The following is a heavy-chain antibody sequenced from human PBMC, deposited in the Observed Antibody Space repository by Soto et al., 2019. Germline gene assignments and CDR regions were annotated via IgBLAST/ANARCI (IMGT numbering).Heavy chain of an antibody. J-gene: IGHJ4*02. Sequence: QITLKESGPTLVKPTQTLTLTCTFSGFSLTTSGVGVGWIRQPPGKALEWLALIFWDHDKYYSPSLQSRITITKDTSKNQVVLTMTNMEPVDTATYYCAHTPIAAAAGSFDFWGQGALVTVSS. CDR1: GFSLTTSGVG. CDR3: AHTPIAAAAGSFDF. V-gene: IGHV2-5*02. CDR2: IFWDHDK. D-gene: IGHD6-13*01.